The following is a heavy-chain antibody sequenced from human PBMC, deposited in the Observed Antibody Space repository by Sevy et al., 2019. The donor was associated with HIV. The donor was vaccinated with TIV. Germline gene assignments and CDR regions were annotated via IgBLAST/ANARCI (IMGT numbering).Heavy chain of an antibody. J-gene: IGHJ4*02. CDR2: IIPIFGTA. CDR3: ARVPRPGIAVAGGTFDY. V-gene: IGHV1-69*06. Sequence: ASVKVSCKASGGTFSSYAISWVRQAPGHGLEWMGGIIPIFGTANYAQKFQGRVTITADKSTSTAYMELSSLRSEDTAVYYCARVPRPGIAVAGGTFDYWGQGTLVTVSS. CDR1: GGTFSSYA. D-gene: IGHD6-19*01.